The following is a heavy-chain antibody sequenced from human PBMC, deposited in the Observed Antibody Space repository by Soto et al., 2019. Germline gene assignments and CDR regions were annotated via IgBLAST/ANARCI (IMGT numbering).Heavy chain of an antibody. Sequence: SESLSLTCVVYGGSLSGIYWTWVRQPPGKGLEWIGEVNHSGSTNYSPSLERRITISLDTSNNQFSLKLSSVTAADTAVYYCAKGPGYSFGYSVYYYYYGMDVWGQGTTVTVSS. CDR1: GGSLSGIY. V-gene: IGHV4-34*01. D-gene: IGHD5-18*01. CDR3: AKGPGYSFGYSVYYYYYGMDV. J-gene: IGHJ6*02. CDR2: VNHSGST.